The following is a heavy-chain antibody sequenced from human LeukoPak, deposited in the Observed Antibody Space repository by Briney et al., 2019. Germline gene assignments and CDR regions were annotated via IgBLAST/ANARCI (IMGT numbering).Heavy chain of an antibody. CDR1: GGSFSGYY. V-gene: IGHV4-34*01. J-gene: IGHJ4*02. Sequence: SETLSLTCAVYGGSFSGYYWSWIRQPPGKGLEWIGEINHSGSTNYNPSLKSRVTISVDTSKNQFSLKLSSVTAADTAVYYCARHPTKRYYDSSGYPPYYFDYWGQGTLVTVSS. CDR2: INHSGST. CDR3: ARHPTKRYYDSSGYPPYYFDY. D-gene: IGHD3-22*01.